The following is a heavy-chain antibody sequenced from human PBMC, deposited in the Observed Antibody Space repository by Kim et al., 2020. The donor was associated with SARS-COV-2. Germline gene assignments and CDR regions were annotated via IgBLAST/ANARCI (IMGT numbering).Heavy chain of an antibody. CDR3: ARDSGYSAHYYYYGMDV. D-gene: IGHD3-22*01. Sequence: LKSRVTISVDTSKNQFSLNLSSVTAADTAVYYCARDSGYSAHYYYYGMDVWGQGTTVTVSS. V-gene: IGHV4-31*02. J-gene: IGHJ6*02.